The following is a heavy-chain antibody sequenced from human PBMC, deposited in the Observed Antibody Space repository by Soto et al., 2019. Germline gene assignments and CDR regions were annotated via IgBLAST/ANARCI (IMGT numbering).Heavy chain of an antibody. D-gene: IGHD3-22*01. Sequence: GGSLRLSCAASGFSFSDYYMSWVRQAPGKGLEWVSAFSGRGDSTYYTDSVKGRFTISRDNSKNTLFLQMSSLRAEDTAVYYCATRNYYDNGASYYKYYFDYWGQGTLVTVSS. CDR2: FSGRGDST. CDR3: ATRNYYDNGASYYKYYFDY. V-gene: IGHV3-23*01. CDR1: GFSFSDYY. J-gene: IGHJ4*02.